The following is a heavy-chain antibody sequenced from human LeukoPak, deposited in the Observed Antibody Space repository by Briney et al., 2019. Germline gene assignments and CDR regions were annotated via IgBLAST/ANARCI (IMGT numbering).Heavy chain of an antibody. D-gene: IGHD3-10*01. CDR2: ISDSSTLT. CDR3: AKVIRGGYGMDV. Sequence: GGSLRLSCAASGFTFSSFGINWVRQAPGKGLEWVSYISDSSTLTYYADSVKGRFTISRDNAKNSLSLQLNSLRDEDTAVYFCAKVIRGGYGMDVWGQGTTVTVSS. V-gene: IGHV3-48*02. CDR1: GFTFSSFG. J-gene: IGHJ6*02.